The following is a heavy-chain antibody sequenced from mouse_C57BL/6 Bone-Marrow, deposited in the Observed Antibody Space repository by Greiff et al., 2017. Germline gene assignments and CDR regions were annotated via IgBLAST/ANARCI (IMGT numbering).Heavy chain of an antibody. CDR3: ARWLLRAMDY. V-gene: IGHV5-15*01. CDR2: ISNLAYSI. D-gene: IGHD2-3*01. CDR1: GFTFSDYG. J-gene: IGHJ4*01. Sequence: DVMLVESGGGLVQPGGSLKLSCAASGFTFSDYGMAWVRQAPRKGPVWVAFISNLAYSIYYADTVTGRFTISRENAKNTLYLEMSSLRSEDTAMYYCARWLLRAMDYWGQGTSVTVSS.